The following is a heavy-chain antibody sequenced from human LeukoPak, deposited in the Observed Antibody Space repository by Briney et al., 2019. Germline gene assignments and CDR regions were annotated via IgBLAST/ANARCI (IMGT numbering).Heavy chain of an antibody. CDR3: ARDSIALDAFDI. J-gene: IGHJ3*02. CDR2: IYSGGST. V-gene: IGHV3-66*01. Sequence: TGGSLRLSCAASGFTVSSNYMSWVRQAPGKGLEWVSVIYSGGSTYYADSVKGRFTISRDNSKNTLYLQMNSLRAEDTAVYYCARDSIALDAFDIWGQGTMVTVSS. D-gene: IGHD6-6*01. CDR1: GFTVSSNY.